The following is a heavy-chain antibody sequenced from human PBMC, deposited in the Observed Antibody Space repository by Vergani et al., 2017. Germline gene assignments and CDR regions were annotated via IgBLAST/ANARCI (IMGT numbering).Heavy chain of an antibody. Sequence: EVQLVESGGGLVKPGGSLRLSCAASGFTFSSYSMNWVRQAPGKGLEWVSSISSSSSYIYYADSVKGRFTISRDNAKNSLYLQMNSLRAEDTAVYYCARDLKSSSSWQDYYCYGMDVWGQGTTVTVSS. CDR2: ISSSSSYI. V-gene: IGHV3-21*01. CDR1: GFTFSSYS. D-gene: IGHD6-13*01. J-gene: IGHJ6*02. CDR3: ARDLKSSSSWQDYYCYGMDV.